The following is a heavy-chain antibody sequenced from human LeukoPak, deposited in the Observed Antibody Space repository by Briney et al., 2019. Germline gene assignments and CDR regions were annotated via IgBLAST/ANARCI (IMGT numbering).Heavy chain of an antibody. CDR2: IWYDGSNK. Sequence: GGSLRLSCAASGFTFSSYGMHWVRQAPGKGLEWVAVIWYDGSNKYYADSVKGRFTISRDNSKNTLYLQMNSLRAEDTAVYYCARGYQGLWGYYYYYYGMDVWGQGTTVTVSS. J-gene: IGHJ6*02. CDR3: ARGYQGLWGYYYYYYGMDV. V-gene: IGHV3-33*01. CDR1: GFTFSSYG. D-gene: IGHD4/OR15-4a*01.